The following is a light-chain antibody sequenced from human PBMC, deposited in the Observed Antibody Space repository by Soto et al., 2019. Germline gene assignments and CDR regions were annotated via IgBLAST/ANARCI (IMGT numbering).Light chain of an antibody. CDR1: SGHSTYA. Sequence: QLVLTQSPSASASLGASVRLTCTLSSGHSTYAIAWHQQQPEKGPRYLMKVNSDGSHTKADGIPDRFSGSSSGAERYLTISSLHSEDEADYYCQTWGTGIVFGGGTKVTVL. V-gene: IGLV4-69*01. J-gene: IGLJ2*01. CDR2: VNSDGSH. CDR3: QTWGTGIV.